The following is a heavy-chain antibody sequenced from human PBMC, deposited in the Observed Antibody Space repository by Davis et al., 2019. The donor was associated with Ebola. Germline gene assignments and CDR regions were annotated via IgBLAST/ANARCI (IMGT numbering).Heavy chain of an antibody. Sequence: PGGSLSLSCATSGFTLRYYGMHWVRQSPGKGLEWVAVIWYDGSNKYYADSVKGRFTISRDNSKHALYLQMNSLRAEGTAVSYGGRDRAMFRVGLIDYWGQGTLVTVSS. CDR1: GFTLRYYG. CDR3: GRDRAMFRVGLIDY. V-gene: IGHV3-33*01. D-gene: IGHD3-10*01. J-gene: IGHJ4*02. CDR2: IWYDGSNK.